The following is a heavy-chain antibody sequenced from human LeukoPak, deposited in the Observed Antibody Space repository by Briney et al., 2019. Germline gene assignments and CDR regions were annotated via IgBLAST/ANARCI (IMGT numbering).Heavy chain of an antibody. V-gene: IGHV1-18*01. CDR2: ISAYNGNT. Sequence: GASVKVSCKASGYTFTSYGIGWVRQAPGQGLEWMGWISAYNGNTNYAQKLQGRVTMTTDTSTSTAYMELRSLRSDDTAVYYCARKAAAGTNDWFDPWGQGTLVTVSS. CDR1: GYTFTSYG. D-gene: IGHD6-13*01. J-gene: IGHJ5*02. CDR3: ARKAAAGTNDWFDP.